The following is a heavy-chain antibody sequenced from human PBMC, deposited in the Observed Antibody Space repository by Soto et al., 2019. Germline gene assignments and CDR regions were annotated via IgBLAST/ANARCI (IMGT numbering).Heavy chain of an antibody. J-gene: IGHJ4*02. CDR2: IYYSGST. CDR3: ARHPEPYYDILTGYYKGYYFDY. Sequence: SETLSLTCTVSGGSISSSSYYWGWIRQPPGKGLEWIGTIYYSGSTYYNPSLKSRVTISVDTSKNQFSLKLSSVTAADTAVYYCARHPEPYYDILTGYYKGYYFDYWGQGTLVTVSS. D-gene: IGHD3-9*01. CDR1: GGSISSSSYY. V-gene: IGHV4-39*01.